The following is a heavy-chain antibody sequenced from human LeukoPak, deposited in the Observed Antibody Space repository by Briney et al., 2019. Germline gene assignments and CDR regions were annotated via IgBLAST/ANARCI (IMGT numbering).Heavy chain of an antibody. CDR1: GGSISSGNYY. V-gene: IGHV4-31*03. D-gene: IGHD3-10*01. J-gene: IGHJ5*02. Sequence: PSETLSLTCTVSGGSISSGNYYWSWIRQHPGKGLEWIGYIHHSGSTYYNSSLKSRVIISVDTSKNQFSLKLNSVTAADTAVYYCASYGSGSYRFDPWGQGTLVTVSS. CDR2: IHHSGST. CDR3: ASYGSGSYRFDP.